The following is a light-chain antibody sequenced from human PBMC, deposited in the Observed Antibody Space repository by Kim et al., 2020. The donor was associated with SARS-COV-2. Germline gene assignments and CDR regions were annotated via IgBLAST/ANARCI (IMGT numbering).Light chain of an antibody. V-gene: IGKV3-15*01. CDR3: QQYNNWPGYT. J-gene: IGKJ2*01. CDR1: QSVSSN. CDR2: GAS. Sequence: VSPGESATLSCGASQSVSSNLAWYQQKPGQAPRLLIYGASARATGIPARFSGSGSGTEFTLTISSLQSEDFAVYYCQQYNNWPGYTFGQGTKLEI.